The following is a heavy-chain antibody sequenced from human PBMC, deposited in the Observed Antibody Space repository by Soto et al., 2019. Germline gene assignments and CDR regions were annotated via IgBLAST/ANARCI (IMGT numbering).Heavy chain of an antibody. D-gene: IGHD3-3*01. J-gene: IGHJ5*02. Sequence: SETLSLTCTVSGGSISSYYWSWIRQPPGKGLEWIGYIYYSGSTYYNPSLKSRVTISVDRSKNQFSLKLSSVTAADTAVYYCVRGRGFGVVIIWFDPWGQRTLVTVSS. CDR3: VRGRGFGVVIIWFDP. CDR1: GGSISSYY. V-gene: IGHV4-59*12. CDR2: IYYSGST.